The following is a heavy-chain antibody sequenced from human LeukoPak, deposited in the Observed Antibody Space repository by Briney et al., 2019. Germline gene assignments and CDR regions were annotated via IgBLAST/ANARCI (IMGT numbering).Heavy chain of an antibody. CDR2: TYYRSKWYN. J-gene: IGHJ5*02. Sequence: SQTLSLTCANSGDSVSSNSAAWNWIRQSPSRGLECLGRTYYRSKWYNDYAVSVKSRITINPDTSKNQFSLQLNSVTPEDTAVYYCARDKRGYYYGSGLNWFDPWGQGTLVTVSS. V-gene: IGHV6-1*01. CDR1: GDSVSSNSAA. D-gene: IGHD3-10*01. CDR3: ARDKRGYYYGSGLNWFDP.